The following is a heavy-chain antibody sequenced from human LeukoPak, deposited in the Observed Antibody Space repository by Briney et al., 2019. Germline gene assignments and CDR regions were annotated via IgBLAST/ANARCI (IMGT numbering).Heavy chain of an antibody. Sequence: SETLSLTCAVYGDSFSGYYRGWIRQPPGKGLEWIGEINHSGTINYNPSLKSRVTILVDTSKNQFSLNLSSVTAADTAVYYCARALVVAYSSSWYYFDYWGQGTLVTVSS. D-gene: IGHD6-13*01. CDR1: GDSFSGYY. J-gene: IGHJ4*02. V-gene: IGHV4-34*01. CDR3: ARALVVAYSSSWYYFDY. CDR2: INHSGTI.